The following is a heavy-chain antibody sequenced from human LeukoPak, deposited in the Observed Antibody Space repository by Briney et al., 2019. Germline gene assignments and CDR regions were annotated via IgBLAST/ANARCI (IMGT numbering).Heavy chain of an antibody. CDR2: IYTSGST. Sequence: SETLSLTCTVSGGSIGSGSYYWSWIRQPAGKGLEWIGRIYTSGSTNYNPSLKSRVTISVDTSKNQFSLKLSSVTAADTAVYYCASQIVVVPYYFDYWGQGTLVTVSS. CDR1: GGSIGSGSYY. CDR3: ASQIVVVPYYFDY. J-gene: IGHJ4*02. V-gene: IGHV4-61*02. D-gene: IGHD3-22*01.